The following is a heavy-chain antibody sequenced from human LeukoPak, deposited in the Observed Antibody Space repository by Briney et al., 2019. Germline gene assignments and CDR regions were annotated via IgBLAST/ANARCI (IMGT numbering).Heavy chain of an antibody. CDR3: ARDWGDYGGCEDEVSRDY. D-gene: IGHD4-23*01. J-gene: IGHJ4*02. CDR1: GYTFTSYY. Sequence: ASVKVSCKASGYTFTSYYMHWVRQAPGQGLEWMGIINPSGGSTSYAQKFQGRVTMTRDTSTSTVYMELSSLRSEDTAVYYCARDWGDYGGCEDEVSRDYWGQGTLVTVSS. CDR2: INPSGGST. V-gene: IGHV1-46*01.